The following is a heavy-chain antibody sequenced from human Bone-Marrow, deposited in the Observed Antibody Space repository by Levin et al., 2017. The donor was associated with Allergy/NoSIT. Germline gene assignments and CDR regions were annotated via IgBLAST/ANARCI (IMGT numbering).Heavy chain of an antibody. CDR2: IYYLGNT. D-gene: IGHD4-11*01. J-gene: IGHJ5*02. CDR1: GGSISSSTYY. V-gene: IGHV4-39*01. Sequence: SQTLSLTCTVSGGSISSSTYYWGWIRQPPGKGLEWIGSIYYLGNTFYNPSLQSRVTISVDSSNNQFSLKLRSVTAADTAVYYCARPLYSITFDPWGLGTLVTVSS. CDR3: ARPLYSITFDP.